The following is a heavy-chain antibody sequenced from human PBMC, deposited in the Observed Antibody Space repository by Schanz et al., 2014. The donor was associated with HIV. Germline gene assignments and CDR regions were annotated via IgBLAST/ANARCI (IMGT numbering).Heavy chain of an antibody. V-gene: IGHV3-74*01. J-gene: IGHJ4*02. Sequence: EVQLVESGGGLIKPGESLRLSCVTSGFTFGTKWMYWVRQGPGKGLAWVSYITPDGSVTYADSVKGRFTTSRDSSKNTLYLQMNSLRAEDTALYYCAKETEQLRYLGYFDYWGQGTLVTVSS. D-gene: IGHD3-9*01. CDR3: AKETEQLRYLGYFDY. CDR2: ITPDGSVT. CDR1: GFTFGTKW.